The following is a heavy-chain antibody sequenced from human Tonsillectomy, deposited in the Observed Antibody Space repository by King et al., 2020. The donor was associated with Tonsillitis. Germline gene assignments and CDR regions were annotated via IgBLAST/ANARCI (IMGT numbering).Heavy chain of an antibody. D-gene: IGHD1-1*01. CDR3: ARDLQYINNWSRFDY. V-gene: IGHV6-1*01. CDR2: TYYRSKWYN. Sequence: VQLQQSGPGLVKPSQALSLTCAISGDSVSSNRAAWNWIRQSPSRGLEWLGRTYYRSKWYNDYAVSVKSRVAISAETSKNHFSRQLNSVTPEDTAVYYCARDLQYINNWSRFDYWGQGTLVTVSS. CDR1: GDSVSSNRAA. J-gene: IGHJ4*02.